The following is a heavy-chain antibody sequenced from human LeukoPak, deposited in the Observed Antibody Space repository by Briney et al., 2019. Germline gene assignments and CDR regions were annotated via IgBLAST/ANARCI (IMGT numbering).Heavy chain of an antibody. CDR1: GGSFSGYY. CDR3: ARGITGTTLRNCWFDP. V-gene: IGHV4-34*01. CDR2: INHSGST. D-gene: IGHD1-20*01. Sequence: PSETLSLTCAVYGGSFSGYYWSWIRQPPGKGLEWIGEINHSGSTNYNPSLKSRVTISVDTSKNQFSLKLSSVTAADTAVYYCARGITGTTLRNCWFDPWGQGTLVTVSS. J-gene: IGHJ5*02.